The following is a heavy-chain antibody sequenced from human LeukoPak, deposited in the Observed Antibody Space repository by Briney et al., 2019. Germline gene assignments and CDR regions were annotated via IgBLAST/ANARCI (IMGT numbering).Heavy chain of an antibody. CDR1: GYRFTSYW. CDR3: ARSLTAAAGDY. V-gene: IGHV5-51*01. J-gene: IGHJ4*02. D-gene: IGHD6-25*01. CDR2: IYPADSDI. Sequence: GESLKISCKGSGYRFTSYWIGWVRQIPGKGLEWMAIIYPADSDIRYSPSFQGQVAISADKSISTAYLQWSSLKASDTAMYYCARSLTAAAGDYWGQGTLVTVSS.